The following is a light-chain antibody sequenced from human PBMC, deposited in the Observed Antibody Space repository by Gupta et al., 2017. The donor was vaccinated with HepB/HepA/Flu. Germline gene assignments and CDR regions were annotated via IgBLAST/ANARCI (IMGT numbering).Light chain of an antibody. V-gene: IGLV2-11*01. CDR1: RSDVGGYNY. CDR3: CSYAGSAYVV. CDR2: DVS. J-gene: IGLJ2*01. Sequence: QSALTQPRSVSGSPGQSVTISCTGTRSDVGGYNYVSWYQQHPGKAPKLMIYDVSKRPSGVPDRFSGSKSGNTASLTISGLQAEDEADYYCCSYAGSAYVVFGGGTKLTVL.